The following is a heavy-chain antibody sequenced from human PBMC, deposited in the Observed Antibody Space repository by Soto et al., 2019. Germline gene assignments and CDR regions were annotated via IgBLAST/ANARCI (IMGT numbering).Heavy chain of an antibody. Sequence: QAGGSLRLSCEASGFVYRTYAMHWVRQAPGKGLEWVALIWSDGGQQYFLDSVKGRFTISRDNSKNTLSLQMNSLRADDTALYFCVRGIPSQYTTNWLYWYFDLWGRGTQVTVSS. V-gene: IGHV3-33*01. D-gene: IGHD1-1*01. CDR1: GFVYRTYA. J-gene: IGHJ2*01. CDR3: VRGIPSQYTTNWLYWYFDL. CDR2: IWSDGGQQ.